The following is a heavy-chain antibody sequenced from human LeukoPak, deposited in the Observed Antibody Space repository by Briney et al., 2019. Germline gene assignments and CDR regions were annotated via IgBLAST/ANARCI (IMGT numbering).Heavy chain of an antibody. CDR1: GYTFIDYY. Sequence: ASVKVSCKASGYTFIDYYIHWVRQAPGQGLEWMGRINPKSGGTNHAQKFQGRVTITRDTSASTAYMELSSLRSEDTAVYYCARSRYSGSFRYYFDYWGQGTLVTVSS. D-gene: IGHD1-26*01. CDR3: ARSRYSGSFRYYFDY. J-gene: IGHJ4*02. V-gene: IGHV1-2*06. CDR2: INPKSGGT.